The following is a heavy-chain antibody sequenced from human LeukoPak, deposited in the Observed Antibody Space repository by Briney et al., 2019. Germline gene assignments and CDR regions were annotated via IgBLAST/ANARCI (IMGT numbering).Heavy chain of an antibody. CDR2: MNPNSGNT. CDR1: EYTFTSYD. J-gene: IGHJ4*02. D-gene: IGHD4-17*01. CDR3: AAIRVNDYGDYYFDY. Sequence: ASVKVSCKASEYTFTSYDINWVRQATGQGLEWMGWMNPNSGNTGYAQKFQGRVTITRNTSISTAYMELSSLRSEDTAVYYCAAIRVNDYGDYYFDYWGQGTLVTVSS. V-gene: IGHV1-8*03.